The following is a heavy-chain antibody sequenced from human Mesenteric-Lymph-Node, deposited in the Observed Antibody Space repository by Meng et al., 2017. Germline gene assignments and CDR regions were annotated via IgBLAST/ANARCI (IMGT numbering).Heavy chain of an antibody. J-gene: IGHJ4*02. CDR1: GFTFSSYA. CDR3: GKGWNLGGY. CDR2: MSYDESRV. D-gene: IGHD3-16*01. Sequence: VEVVESGGGVVLPGGSLTLSCAASGFTFSSYAMHWVRQAPGKGLQWLAVMSYDESRVHYADSVRGRFTISRDNSKNTLYLQMNSLRAEDTAVYYCGKGWNLGGYWGQGTLVTVSS. V-gene: IGHV3-30*07.